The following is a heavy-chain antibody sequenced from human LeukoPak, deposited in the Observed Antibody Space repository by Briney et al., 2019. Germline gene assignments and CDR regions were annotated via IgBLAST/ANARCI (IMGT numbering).Heavy chain of an antibody. CDR3: ASHHGRGEAFDY. CDR1: GASIIDYY. Sequence: PSASLSLTCTVSGASIIDYYWSSIRQPPRKRLGWIAYMYFGGIPNYSPSLKSGVTMSADKSNNQVSLTLTSVTAAATAVTYGASHHGRGEAFDYWGRGTLVSVSS. J-gene: IGHJ4*02. CDR2: MYFGGIP. D-gene: IGHD3-10*01. V-gene: IGHV4-59*08.